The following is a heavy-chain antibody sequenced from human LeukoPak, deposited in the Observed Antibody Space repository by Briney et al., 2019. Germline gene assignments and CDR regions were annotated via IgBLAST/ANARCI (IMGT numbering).Heavy chain of an antibody. Sequence: GGSLRLSCAASGFTFSSYEMNWVRQAPGKGLEWVSYISSSGSTIYYADSVKGRFTISRDKAKNSLYLQMNSLRAEDTAVYYCARKGATEIDYWGQGALVTVSS. CDR3: ARKGATEIDY. D-gene: IGHD5-12*01. J-gene: IGHJ4*02. CDR2: ISSSGSTI. V-gene: IGHV3-48*03. CDR1: GFTFSSYE.